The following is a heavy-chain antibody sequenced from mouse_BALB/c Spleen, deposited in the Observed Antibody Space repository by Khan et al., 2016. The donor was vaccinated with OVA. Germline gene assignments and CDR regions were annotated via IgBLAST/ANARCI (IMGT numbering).Heavy chain of an antibody. CDR1: GYTFINYW. D-gene: IGHD1-1*01. V-gene: IGHV1-7*01. J-gene: IGHJ2*01. CDR3: ESRGLRGDFDY. Sequence: VQLQESGPELAKPGASVKMSCKASGYTFINYWILWVKQRPGQGLEWIGYINPSTGYTEYNQNFKNKATLTADKSYRPAYMQLSTLTSEDSAVYDTESRGLRGDFDYWGQGTTLTVSS. CDR2: INPSTGYT.